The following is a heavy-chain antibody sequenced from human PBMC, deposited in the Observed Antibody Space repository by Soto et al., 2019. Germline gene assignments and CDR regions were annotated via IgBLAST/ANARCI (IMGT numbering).Heavy chain of an antibody. Sequence: HPGGSLRLSCSASGFTFSHFSMHWVRQAPGKGLEYVSGISSNGVETYYADSVKGRFTISRDNSKDTLYLQMSSLRPEDTAVYYCLNPRSTVIIQPRWGQGTRVTVSS. V-gene: IGHV3-64D*06. CDR2: ISSNGVET. CDR3: LNPRSTVIIQPR. CDR1: GFTFSHFS. J-gene: IGHJ4*02. D-gene: IGHD4-17*01.